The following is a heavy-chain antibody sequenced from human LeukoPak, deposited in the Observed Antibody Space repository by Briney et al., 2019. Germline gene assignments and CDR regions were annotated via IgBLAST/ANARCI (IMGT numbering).Heavy chain of an antibody. CDR3: ARWTSGGHPFDY. Sequence: SETLSLTRTISGSSISSITSYSWSWIRQPPGKGLEWIGYIFASGSTNYNPSLKSRVTISVDTSKNQFSLKLSSVTAADTAVYYCARWTSGGHPFDYWGQGTLVTVSS. V-gene: IGHV4-4*08. J-gene: IGHJ4*02. CDR1: GSSISSITSYS. D-gene: IGHD1-26*01. CDR2: IFASGST.